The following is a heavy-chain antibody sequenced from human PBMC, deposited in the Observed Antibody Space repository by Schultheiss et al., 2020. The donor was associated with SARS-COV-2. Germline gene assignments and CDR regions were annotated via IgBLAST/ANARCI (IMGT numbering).Heavy chain of an antibody. Sequence: GGSLRLSCAASGFTFSNAWMTWVRQAPGKGLEWVGRIRNKAHNYATAYAASMKGRFTISRDDSKNTAYLQMNSLKTEDTAVYYCARGYYDSSGYRYNWFDPWGQGTLVTVAS. V-gene: IGHV3-73*01. J-gene: IGHJ5*02. CDR3: ARGYYDSSGYRYNWFDP. D-gene: IGHD3-22*01. CDR1: GFTFSNAW. CDR2: IRNKAHNYAT.